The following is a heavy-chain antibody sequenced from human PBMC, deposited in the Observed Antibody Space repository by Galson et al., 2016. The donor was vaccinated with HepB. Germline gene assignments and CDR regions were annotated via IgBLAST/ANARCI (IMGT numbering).Heavy chain of an antibody. D-gene: IGHD2-2*01. CDR2: INTNTGNP. CDR3: AREDCTSTSCYGDY. V-gene: IGHV7-4-1*02. CDR1: GYTFTYYA. Sequence: SVKVSCKASGYTFTYYAMNWVRQAPGQGLEWMGWINTNTGNPTYAQGFTGRFVFSLDTSVSTAYLQISSLKAEDTAVYYCAREDCTSTSCYGDYWGQGTLVTVSS. J-gene: IGHJ4*02.